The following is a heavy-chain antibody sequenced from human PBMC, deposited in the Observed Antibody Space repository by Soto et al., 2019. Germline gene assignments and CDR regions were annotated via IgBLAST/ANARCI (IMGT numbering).Heavy chain of an antibody. CDR1: GGTFSSYA. CDR2: IIPIFGTA. J-gene: IGHJ5*02. Sequence: ASVKVSCKASGGTFSSYAISWVRQAPGQGLEWMGGIIPIFGTANYAQKFQGRVTITADESTSTAYMELSSLRSEDTAVYYCARELGCSSTSCYFSWFDPWGQGTLVTVSS. V-gene: IGHV1-69*13. CDR3: ARELGCSSTSCYFSWFDP. D-gene: IGHD2-2*01.